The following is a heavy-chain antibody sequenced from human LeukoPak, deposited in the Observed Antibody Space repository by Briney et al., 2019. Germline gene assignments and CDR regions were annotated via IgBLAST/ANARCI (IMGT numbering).Heavy chain of an antibody. V-gene: IGHV4-61*01. D-gene: IGHD6-13*01. CDR3: ARAPGGIGPFDY. J-gene: IGHJ4*02. Sequence: SETLSLTCTVSGCSISSSSYYWSWIRQPPGKGLEWIGYIYYSGSTNYNPSLKSLRTISVDTSKNQFPLKLSSVTAADLALYYCARAPGGIGPFDYWGQGTLVTVYS. CDR1: GCSISSSSYY. CDR2: IYYSGST.